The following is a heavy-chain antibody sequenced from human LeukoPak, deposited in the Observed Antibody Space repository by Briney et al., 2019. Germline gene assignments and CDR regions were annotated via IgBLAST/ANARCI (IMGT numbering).Heavy chain of an antibody. CDR2: ISGSGGST. Sequence: GGSLRLSCAASGFTFSSYAMSWVRQAPGKGLEWVSTISGSGGSTFYADSVKGRFTISRDNSKSTLYLQMNSLRAEDTATYYCSLPRGDSSGYYYVYRGQGTLVTVSS. CDR3: SLPRGDSSGYYYVY. J-gene: IGHJ4*02. V-gene: IGHV3-23*01. CDR1: GFTFSSYA. D-gene: IGHD3-22*01.